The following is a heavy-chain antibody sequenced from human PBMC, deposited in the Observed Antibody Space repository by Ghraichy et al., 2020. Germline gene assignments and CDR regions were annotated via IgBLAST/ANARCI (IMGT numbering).Heavy chain of an antibody. D-gene: IGHD3-3*01. CDR2: IKSNNGGGTT. CDR3: TRLRFLDWDSDY. Sequence: GGSLRLSCAASGFSFTNAWLSWVRQAPGKGLEWVGRIKSNNGGGTTDYAAPVKGRFTISRDDSRNTLYLQMNSLKTEDTAVYYCTRLRFLDWDSDYWGQGTLVTVSS. J-gene: IGHJ4*02. V-gene: IGHV3-15*01. CDR1: GFSFTNAW.